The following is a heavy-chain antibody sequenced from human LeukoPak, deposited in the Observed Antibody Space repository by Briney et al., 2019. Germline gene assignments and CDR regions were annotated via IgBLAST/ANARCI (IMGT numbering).Heavy chain of an antibody. V-gene: IGHV1-46*01. Sequence: GASVKVSCKASGYTFTSYYMHWVRQAPGQGLEWMGIINPSGGSTSYAQKFQGRVTMTRDTSTSTVYMELSSLRSDDTAVYYCARDLFNTVLRYFDWLPYTWGQGTMVTVSS. CDR2: INPSGGST. D-gene: IGHD3-9*01. CDR3: ARDLFNTVLRYFDWLPYT. J-gene: IGHJ3*02. CDR1: GYTFTSYY.